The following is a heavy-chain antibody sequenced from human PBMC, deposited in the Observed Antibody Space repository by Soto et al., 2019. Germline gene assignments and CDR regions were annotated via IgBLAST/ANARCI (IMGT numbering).Heavy chain of an antibody. J-gene: IGHJ5*02. V-gene: IGHV4-31*03. CDR1: GGSISSGGYY. CDR2: IYYSGST. D-gene: IGHD6-6*01. CDR3: ARVPYSSSSSSVEVNWFDP. Sequence: SETLSLTCTVSGGSISSGGYYWRWIRQHPGKGLEWIGYIYYSGSTYYNPSLKSRVTISVDTSKNQFSLKLSSVTAADTAVYYCARVPYSSSSSSVEVNWFDPWGQGTLVTVSS.